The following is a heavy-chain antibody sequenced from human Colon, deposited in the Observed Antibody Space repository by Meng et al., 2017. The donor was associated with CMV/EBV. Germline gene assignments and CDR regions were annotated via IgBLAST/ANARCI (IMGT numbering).Heavy chain of an antibody. D-gene: IGHD4-17*01. CDR1: GYTFNSYP. Sequence: VHLFQSGAELKKPGASVKASCTASGYTFNSYPISWVRQAPGQGLEWMGWISTYNGNTNYAQKFQGRLTLTTDTSTSTAYMELRGLRSDDTAVYYCAREKATVTTFMLLYWGLGTLVTVSS. J-gene: IGHJ4*02. CDR2: ISTYNGNT. V-gene: IGHV1-18*01. CDR3: AREKATVTTFMLLY.